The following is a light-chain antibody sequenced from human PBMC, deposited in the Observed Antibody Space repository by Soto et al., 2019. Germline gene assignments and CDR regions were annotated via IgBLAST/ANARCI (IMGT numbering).Light chain of an antibody. J-gene: IGKJ4*01. CDR1: QSVSIK. V-gene: IGKV3-15*01. Sequence: KKPPGTLCVATLYIAPISFRASQSVSIKLAWYQQKPGQAPRLLIYDTSTRATGTPARFSGSGSGTEFTLTICSLQSEDFAVYYCQQDNIRTLLFGGGTKVDI. CDR3: QQDNIRTLL. CDR2: DTS.